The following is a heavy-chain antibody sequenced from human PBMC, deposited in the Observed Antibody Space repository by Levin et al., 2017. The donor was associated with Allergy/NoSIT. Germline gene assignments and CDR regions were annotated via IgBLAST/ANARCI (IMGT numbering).Heavy chain of an antibody. D-gene: IGHD6-19*01. J-gene: IGHJ4*02. Sequence: GSLRLSCAVYGGSFSGYYWSWIRQPPGKGLEWIGEINHSGSTNYNPSLKSRVTISVDTSKNQFSLKLSSVTAADTAVYYCARDPLRRGIAVAGPFDYWGQGTLVTVSS. CDR1: GGSFSGYY. CDR3: ARDPLRRGIAVAGPFDY. V-gene: IGHV4-34*01. CDR2: INHSGST.